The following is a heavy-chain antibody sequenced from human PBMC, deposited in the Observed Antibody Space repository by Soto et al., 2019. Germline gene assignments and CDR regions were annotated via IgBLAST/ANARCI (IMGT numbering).Heavy chain of an antibody. J-gene: IGHJ6*02. Sequence: PSETLSLTCTVSGGSISSGDYYWSWIRQPPGKGLEWFGYIYYSGSTYYNPSLKSRVTISVDTSKNQFSLKLSSVTAADTAVYYCASLVRIKSAMVRGVITNYYYYGMDVWGQGTKVT. CDR2: IYYSGST. D-gene: IGHD3-10*01. V-gene: IGHV4-30-4*01. CDR3: ASLVRIKSAMVRGVITNYYYYGMDV. CDR1: GGSISSGDYY.